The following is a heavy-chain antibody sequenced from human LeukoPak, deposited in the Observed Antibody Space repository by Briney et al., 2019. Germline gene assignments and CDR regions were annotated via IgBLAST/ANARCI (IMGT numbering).Heavy chain of an antibody. V-gene: IGHV4-34*01. CDR2: INHSGST. D-gene: IGHD6-6*01. Sequence: PSETLSLTCTVSGGSISSYYWSWIRQPPGKGLEWIGEINHSGSTNYNPSLKSRVTISVDTSKNQFSLKLSSVTAADTAVYYCARVRYSSSSEFDYWGQGTLVTVSS. J-gene: IGHJ4*02. CDR3: ARVRYSSSSEFDY. CDR1: GGSISSYY.